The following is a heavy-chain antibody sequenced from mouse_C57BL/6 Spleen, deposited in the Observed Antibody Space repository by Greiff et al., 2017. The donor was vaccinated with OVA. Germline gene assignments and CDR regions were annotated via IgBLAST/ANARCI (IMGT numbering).Heavy chain of an antibody. CDR3: ARLGIYDGYPYYFDY. V-gene: IGHV5-6*01. Sequence: EVHLVESGGDLVKPGGSLKLSCAASGFTFSSYGMSWVRQTPDKRLEWVATISSGGSYTYYPDSVKGRFTISRDNAKNTLYLQMSSLKSEDTAMYYCARLGIYDGYPYYFDYWGQGTTLTVSS. D-gene: IGHD2-3*01. CDR2: ISSGGSYT. J-gene: IGHJ2*01. CDR1: GFTFSSYG.